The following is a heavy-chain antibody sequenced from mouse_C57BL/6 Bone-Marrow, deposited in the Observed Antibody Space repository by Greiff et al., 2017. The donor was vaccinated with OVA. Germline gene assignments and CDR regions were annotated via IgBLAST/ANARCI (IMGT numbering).Heavy chain of an antibody. D-gene: IGHD1-1*01. Sequence: VQLQQSGPELVKPGASVKISCKASGYAFSSSWMNWVKQRPGKGLEWIGRIYPGDGDTNYNGKFKGKATLTADKYSSTAYMQLSSLTSEDSAVYFCARFQSYYYGSSYVGFAYWGQGTLVTVSA. CDR3: ARFQSYYYGSSYVGFAY. V-gene: IGHV1-82*01. CDR2: IYPGDGDT. CDR1: GYAFSSSW. J-gene: IGHJ3*01.